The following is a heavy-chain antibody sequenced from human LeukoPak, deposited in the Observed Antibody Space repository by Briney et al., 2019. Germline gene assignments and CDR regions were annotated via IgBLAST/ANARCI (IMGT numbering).Heavy chain of an antibody. CDR3: ARENYFDY. J-gene: IGHJ4*02. CDR1: RFTFSNYW. Sequence: GGSLRLSCAASRFTFSNYWMGWVRQAPGKGLEWVANIKQDGSEKYYVDSVKGRFTISRDNAKNSLYLQMNSLRAEDTAVYYCARENYFDYWGQGTLVTVSP. V-gene: IGHV3-7*01. CDR2: IKQDGSEK.